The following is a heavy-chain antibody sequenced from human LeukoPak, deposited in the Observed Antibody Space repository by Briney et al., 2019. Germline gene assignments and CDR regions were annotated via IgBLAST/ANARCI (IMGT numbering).Heavy chain of an antibody. CDR3: ASVGSDDFDY. CDR1: GFTFSSYA. CDR2: ISYDGSNK. V-gene: IGHV3-30*04. D-gene: IGHD1-26*01. J-gene: IGHJ4*02. Sequence: GRSLRLSCAASGFTFSSYAMHWVRQAPGKGLEWVAVISYDGSNKYYADSVRGRFTISRDNSKNTLYLQMNSLRAEDTAVYYCASVGSDDFDYWGQGTLVTVSS.